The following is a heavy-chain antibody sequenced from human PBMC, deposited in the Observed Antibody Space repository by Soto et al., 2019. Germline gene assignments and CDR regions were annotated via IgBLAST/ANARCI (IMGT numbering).Heavy chain of an antibody. J-gene: IGHJ4*02. D-gene: IGHD2-2*01. V-gene: IGHV4-31*03. CDR3: AREDETSNYFDY. CDR2: IYYTGTT. CDR1: GGSISSGGPY. Sequence: QVQLQESGPGLVKPSQALSLICTVSGGSISSGGPYWSWIRQHPGKGLEWIGYIYYTGTTYYNPSLRSRLTISVDSSRNQFSLRLSSVTAADTAVYYCAREDETSNYFDYWGQGTLVTVSS.